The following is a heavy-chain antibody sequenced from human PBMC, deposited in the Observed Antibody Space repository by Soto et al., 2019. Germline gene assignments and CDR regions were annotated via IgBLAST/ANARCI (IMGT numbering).Heavy chain of an antibody. V-gene: IGHV4-39*01. CDR1: GGSISSSSYY. Sequence: SETLSLTCTVSGGSISSSSYYWGWIRQPPGKGLEWIGSIYYSGSTYYNPSLKSRVTISVDTSKNQFSLKLSSVTAADTAVHYCARLVVPAAIRAVGWFDPWGQGTLVTVSS. D-gene: IGHD2-2*02. CDR2: IYYSGST. CDR3: ARLVVPAAIRAVGWFDP. J-gene: IGHJ5*02.